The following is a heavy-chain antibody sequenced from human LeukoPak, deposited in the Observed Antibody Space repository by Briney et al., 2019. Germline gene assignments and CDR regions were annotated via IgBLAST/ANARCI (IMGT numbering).Heavy chain of an antibody. J-gene: IGHJ5*02. CDR1: GGTFSSYA. D-gene: IGHD2-2*01. CDR3: ARRRYCSSTSCYGWFDP. Sequence: SVKVSCKASGGTFSSYAISWVRQAPGQGLEWMGGIIPIFGTANYAQKFQGRVTITTDESTSTAYMELSSLRSEDTAVYYCARRRYCSSTSCYGWFDPWGQGTLVTVSS. V-gene: IGHV1-69*05. CDR2: IIPIFGTA.